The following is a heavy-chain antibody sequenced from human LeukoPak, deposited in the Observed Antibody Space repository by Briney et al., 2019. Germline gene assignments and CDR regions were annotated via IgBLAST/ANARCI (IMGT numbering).Heavy chain of an antibody. CDR2: IYYSGTT. J-gene: IGHJ6*03. Sequence: PSETLSLTCTVSGGSVSSGASYWSWIRQHPGKGLEWIGYIYYSGTTYYNPPLKSRVTISVDTSKNQFSLKLSSVTAADTAVYYCARDRYDSPYYYMDVWGKGTTVTVSS. D-gene: IGHD3-3*01. CDR1: GGSVSSGASY. V-gene: IGHV4-31*03. CDR3: ARDRYDSPYYYMDV.